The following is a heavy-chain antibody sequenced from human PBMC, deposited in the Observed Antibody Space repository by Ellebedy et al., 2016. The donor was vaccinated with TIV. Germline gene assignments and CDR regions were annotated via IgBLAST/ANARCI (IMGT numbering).Heavy chain of an antibody. CDR2: IYSGGST. CDR3: AKAPSAYWLNPFDY. Sequence: GGSLRLXCAASGFTVSSNYMSWVRQAPGKGLEWVSVIYSGGSTYYADSVKGRFTISRDNSKNTLYLQMNSLRAEDTALYYCAKAPSAYWLNPFDYWGQGTLVTVSS. CDR1: GFTVSSNY. D-gene: IGHD5-12*01. V-gene: IGHV3-66*01. J-gene: IGHJ4*02.